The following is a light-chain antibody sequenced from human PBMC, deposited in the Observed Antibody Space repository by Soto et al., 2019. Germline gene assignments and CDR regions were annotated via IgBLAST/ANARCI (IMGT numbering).Light chain of an antibody. V-gene: IGKV3-20*01. CDR3: QQFGDSPMYT. CDR1: QSVSSNY. CDR2: NAS. Sequence: EVVLTQSPGTLSLSPGETATLSCRANQSVSSNYLAWYLQRPGQAPRLLIFNASVRAAGTPARLSGSGSGTDFTLGISSLEPEDSAVYYCQQFGDSPMYTFGQGTKLEIK. J-gene: IGKJ2*01.